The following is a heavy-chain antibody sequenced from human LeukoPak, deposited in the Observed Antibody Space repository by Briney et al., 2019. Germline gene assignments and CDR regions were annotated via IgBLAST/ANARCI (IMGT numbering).Heavy chain of an antibody. Sequence: SETLSLTCKVSGDSISSSTCNWSWIRQPPGKGLEWIGYISQSGNSYFTPSLKSRATISVDRSKNHFSLTLISVTAADTAVYYCARDQVDYDIPDHFDYWGKGTLVAVSS. CDR3: ARDQVDYDIPDHFDY. J-gene: IGHJ4*02. V-gene: IGHV4-30-2*01. D-gene: IGHD3-22*01. CDR1: GDSISSSTCN. CDR2: ISQSGNS.